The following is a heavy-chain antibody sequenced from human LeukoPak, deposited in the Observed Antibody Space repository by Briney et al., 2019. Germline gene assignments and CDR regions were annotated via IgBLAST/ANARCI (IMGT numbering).Heavy chain of an antibody. J-gene: IGHJ4*02. D-gene: IGHD3-10*01. CDR2: ISYDGSNK. CDR1: GFTFSSYG. V-gene: IGHV3-30*18. CDR3: AKNGVFGSGSYSSLYLDY. Sequence: PGGSLRLSCAASGFTFSSYGMHWVRQAPGKGLKWVAVISYDGSNKYYADSVKGRFTISRDNSKNTLYLQMNSLRAEDTAVYYCAKNGVFGSGSYSSLYLDYWGQGTLVTVSS.